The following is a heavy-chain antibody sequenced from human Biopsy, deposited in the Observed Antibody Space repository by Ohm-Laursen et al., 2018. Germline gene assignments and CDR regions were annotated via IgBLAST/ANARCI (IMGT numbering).Heavy chain of an antibody. D-gene: IGHD3-9*01. CDR2: IFPTGIT. Sequence: SDTLSLTCTVSGTSLSNFYWSWIRQPAGKGLEWIGRIFPTGITNYNPSLKSRVTMSVDTSKNEFSLRLTSVTAADTVVYYCARGSLKMDYWGQGTLVTVSS. CDR1: GTSLSNFY. V-gene: IGHV4-4*07. CDR3: ARGSLKMDY. J-gene: IGHJ4*02.